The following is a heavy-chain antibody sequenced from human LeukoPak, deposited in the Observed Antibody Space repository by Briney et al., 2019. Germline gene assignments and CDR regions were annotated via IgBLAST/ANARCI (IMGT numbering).Heavy chain of an antibody. CDR2: INTNTGNP. CDR3: ARDRGYGSGSYHFDY. V-gene: IGHV7-4-1*02. J-gene: IGHJ4*02. Sequence: ASVKVSCKASGYTFTGYYMHWVRQAPGQGLEWMGRINTNTGNPTYAQGFKGRFVFSLDISVSTAYLQISSLKAEDTAVYYCARDRGYGSGSYHFDYWGQGTLVTVSS. D-gene: IGHD1-26*01. CDR1: GYTFTGYY.